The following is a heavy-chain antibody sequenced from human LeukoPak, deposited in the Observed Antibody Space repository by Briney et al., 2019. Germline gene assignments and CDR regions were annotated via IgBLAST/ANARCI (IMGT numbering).Heavy chain of an antibody. J-gene: IGHJ5*02. D-gene: IGHD6-13*01. V-gene: IGHV4-59*12. CDR2: INHSGST. Sequence: PSETLSLTCTVSGGSISSYYWSWIRQPPGKGLEWIGEINHSGSTNYNPSLKSRATISVAASKKQFSLKVRSVTAADTAVYYCARKEGGQLVNTRRWFDPWGQGTLVTVSS. CDR3: ARKEGGQLVNTRRWFDP. CDR1: GGSISSYY.